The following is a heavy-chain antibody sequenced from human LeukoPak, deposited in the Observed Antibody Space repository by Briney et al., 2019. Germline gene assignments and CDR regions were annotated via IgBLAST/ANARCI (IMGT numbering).Heavy chain of an antibody. CDR2: MSWNSGSI. J-gene: IGHJ5*02. CDR1: GFTFDDYA. D-gene: IGHD3-10*01. V-gene: IGHV3-9*01. Sequence: GGSLRLSCSASGFTFDDYAMHWVRQAPGKGLEWVSGMSWNSGSIGYADSVKGRFTISRDNAKNSLYLQMNSLRAEDTALYYCAKDFYGSGSSWFDPWGQGTLVTVSS. CDR3: AKDFYGSGSSWFDP.